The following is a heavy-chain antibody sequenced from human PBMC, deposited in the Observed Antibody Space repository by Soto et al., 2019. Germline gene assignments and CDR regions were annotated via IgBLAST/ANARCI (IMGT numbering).Heavy chain of an antibody. Sequence: LSLTCTVSGGSISSGDDFWTWIRQPPGKGLEWIGYIYYSGSTYYNPSLKSRLTMSVDTSKNQFSLKLSSVTAADTAVYYCARDRAKWKDYYYYGMDVWGQGTTVTVSS. CDR3: ARDRAKWKDYYYYGMDV. J-gene: IGHJ6*02. CDR1: GGSISSGDDF. CDR2: IYYSGST. D-gene: IGHD1-20*01. V-gene: IGHV4-30-4*01.